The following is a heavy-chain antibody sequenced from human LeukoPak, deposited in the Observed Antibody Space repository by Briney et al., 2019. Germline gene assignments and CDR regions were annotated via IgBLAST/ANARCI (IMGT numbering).Heavy chain of an antibody. D-gene: IGHD3-10*01. Sequence: GGSLRLTCAASGFTFSSYAMSWVRQAPGKGLEWVSAISGSGGSTYYADSVKGRFTISRDNSKNTLYLQMNSLRAEDTAVYYCAKVMTRTMVRGVPPSDYWGQGTLVTVSS. CDR1: GFTFSSYA. V-gene: IGHV3-23*01. CDR3: AKVMTRTMVRGVPPSDY. CDR2: ISGSGGST. J-gene: IGHJ4*02.